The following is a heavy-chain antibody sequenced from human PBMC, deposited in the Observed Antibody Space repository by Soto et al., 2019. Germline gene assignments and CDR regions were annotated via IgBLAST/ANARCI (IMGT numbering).Heavy chain of an antibody. D-gene: IGHD3-16*02. J-gene: IGHJ4*02. CDR1: GFPFSYSW. Sequence: EVQLMESGGGLVNPGGSLRLSCVASGFPFSYSWMSWVRQAPGKGLEWVARIKSETDGGTTDYAAPVEGRFTISRDESKNTLDLQMNSLKTEDTAVYYCVIYDYIWEPYRLRWAYWAQGTLVTVSS. CDR2: IKSETDGGTT. CDR3: VIYDYIWEPYRLRWAY. V-gene: IGHV3-15*01.